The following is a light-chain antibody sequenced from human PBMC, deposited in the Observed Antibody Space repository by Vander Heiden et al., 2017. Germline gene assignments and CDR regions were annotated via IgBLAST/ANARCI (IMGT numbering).Light chain of an antibody. CDR2: SNN. Sequence: QSVLTQLPSASGTLGQRVTISFSGSSSNIGSKTVNWYQQLPGTAPKLLIYSNNQRPSGVPDRFSGAKSGTSASLAISGLQSEDEADYYCAAWDDSLNGWVFGGGTKLTVL. CDR1: SSNIGSKT. J-gene: IGLJ3*02. CDR3: AAWDDSLNGWV. V-gene: IGLV1-44*01.